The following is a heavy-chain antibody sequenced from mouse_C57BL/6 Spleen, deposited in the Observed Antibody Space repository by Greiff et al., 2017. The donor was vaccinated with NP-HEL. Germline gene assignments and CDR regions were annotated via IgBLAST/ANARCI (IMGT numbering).Heavy chain of an antibody. V-gene: IGHV12-3*01. Sequence: KLVESGPGLVKPSQSLFLTCSITGFPITSGYYWIWIRQSPGKPLEWMGYITHSGETFYNPSLQSPISITRETSKNQFFLQLNSVTTEDTAMYYCAGDTHTGPWFAYWGQGTLVTVSA. CDR1: GFPITSGYY. CDR3: AGDTHTGPWFAY. J-gene: IGHJ3*01. D-gene: IGHD4-1*01. CDR2: ITHSGET.